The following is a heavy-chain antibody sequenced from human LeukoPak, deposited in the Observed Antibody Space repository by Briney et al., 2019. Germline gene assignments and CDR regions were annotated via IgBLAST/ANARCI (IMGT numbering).Heavy chain of an antibody. CDR1: GYSFTSCW. Sequence: GESLKISCKGSGYSFTSCWIGWVRQMPGKGLEWMGIIYPGDSDTRYSPSFQGQVTISADKSISTAYLQWSSLKASDTAMYYCARQNPYYYDSSGLFDYWGQGTLVTVSS. V-gene: IGHV5-51*01. D-gene: IGHD3-22*01. CDR3: ARQNPYYYDSSGLFDY. J-gene: IGHJ4*02. CDR2: IYPGDSDT.